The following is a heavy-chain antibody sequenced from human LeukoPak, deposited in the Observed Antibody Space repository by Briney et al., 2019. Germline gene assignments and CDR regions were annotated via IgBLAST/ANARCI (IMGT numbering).Heavy chain of an antibody. V-gene: IGHV3-9*01. D-gene: IGHD6-19*01. J-gene: IGHJ4*02. CDR2: ISWNSGSI. CDR3: AKDLSADSGRIDY. Sequence: GGSLRLSCAASGFTFDDYAMHWVRHAPGEGLEWVSGISWNSGSIGYADSVKGRFTISRDNAKNSLYLQMNSLRAEDTALYYCAKDLSADSGRIDYWGQGTLVTVSS. CDR1: GFTFDDYA.